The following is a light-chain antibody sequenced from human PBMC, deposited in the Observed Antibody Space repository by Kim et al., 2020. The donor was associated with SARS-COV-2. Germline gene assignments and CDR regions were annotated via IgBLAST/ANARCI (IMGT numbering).Light chain of an antibody. CDR2: AAS. CDR3: QQYDIWPRT. J-gene: IGKJ1*01. V-gene: IGKV3-15*01. CDR1: QSLGTN. Sequence: GAPGDRAPLSCGASQSLGTNLAWFQRKPGQAPRLLIYAASPRATAVPARFSGSGSGTEFTLTINGLQSDDFALYFCQQYDIWPRTFGLGTKVDIK.